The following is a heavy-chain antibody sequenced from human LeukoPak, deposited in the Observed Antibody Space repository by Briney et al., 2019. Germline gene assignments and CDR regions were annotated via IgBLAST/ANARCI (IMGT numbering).Heavy chain of an antibody. CDR1: GGSISSSSYY. V-gene: IGHV4-39*01. CDR2: IYYSGST. J-gene: IGHJ4*02. CDR3: ARQPIGYCSGGSCYQGFDY. Sequence: KPSQTLSLTCTVSGGSISSSSYYWGWIRHPPGKGLEWIGSIYYSGSTYYNPSLKSRATISVDTSKNQFSLKLSSVTAADTAVYYCARQPIGYCSGGSCYQGFDYWGQGTLVTVSS. D-gene: IGHD2-15*01.